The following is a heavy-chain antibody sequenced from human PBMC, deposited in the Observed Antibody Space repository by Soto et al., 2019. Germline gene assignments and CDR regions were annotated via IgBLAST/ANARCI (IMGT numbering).Heavy chain of an antibody. CDR2: INHSGST. CDR1: GGSFSGYY. V-gene: IGHV4-34*01. CDR3: ARGRIQSYRSRGSCYLFAFDLGG. D-gene: IGHD2-15*01. J-gene: IGHJ6*03. Sequence: SETLSLTCAVCGGSFSGYYWSWIRQPPGKGLEWIGEINHSGSTNYNPSLKSRVTISVDTSKNQFSLKLSSVTAADTAVYYCARGRIQSYRSRGSCYLFAFDLGGRGKVTTITASS.